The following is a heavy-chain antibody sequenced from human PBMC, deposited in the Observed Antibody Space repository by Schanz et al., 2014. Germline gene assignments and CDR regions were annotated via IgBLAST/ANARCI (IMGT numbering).Heavy chain of an antibody. Sequence: VYLVESGGDLVKPGGSLRLSCAASGFTFFGSFAMSWVRQAPGKGLEWVSGMSGSGSTADYADSVKGRFTISRDNSRKTLYLQMNSLRAEDTAVYYCVPMSIAAQWGQGTLVTVSS. CDR3: VPMSIAAQ. CDR2: MSGSGSTA. V-gene: IGHV3-23*04. CDR1: GFTFFGSFA. D-gene: IGHD6-6*01. J-gene: IGHJ4*02.